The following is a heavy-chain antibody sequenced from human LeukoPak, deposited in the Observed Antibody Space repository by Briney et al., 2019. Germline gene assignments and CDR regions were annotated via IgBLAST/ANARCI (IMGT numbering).Heavy chain of an antibody. CDR3: ARDWGVGASTGCFDY. CDR1: GYPFISYG. J-gene: IGHJ4*02. Sequence: ASVKVSCKASGYPFISYGVSWVRQAPGQGLEWMGWISPYTGRTNYVQKFQARVTMTTDTSTTTAYMELRSLTSDDTAVYYCARDWGVGASTGCFDYWGQGTLVTVSS. V-gene: IGHV1-18*01. D-gene: IGHD1-26*01. CDR2: ISPYTGRT.